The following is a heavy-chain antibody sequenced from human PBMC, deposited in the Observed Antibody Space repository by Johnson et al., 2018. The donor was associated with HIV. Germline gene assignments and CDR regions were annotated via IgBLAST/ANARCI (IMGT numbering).Heavy chain of an antibody. CDR1: GFTVSRNY. Sequence: VQLVESGGGLIKPGGSLRVSCAASGFTVSRNYMNWVRQAPGKGLEWVSLIYSGGNTYYADSVRGRFTISRDNSKNTLYLQMNNLRAEDTAVYFWAGGCGGDCAHQEAFDIWGQGTMVTVSS. CDR3: AGGCGGDCAHQEAFDI. D-gene: IGHD2-21*02. J-gene: IGHJ3*02. CDR2: IYSGGNT. V-gene: IGHV3-53*01.